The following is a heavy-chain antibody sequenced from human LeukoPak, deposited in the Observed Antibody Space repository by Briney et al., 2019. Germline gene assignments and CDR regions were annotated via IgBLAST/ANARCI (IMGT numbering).Heavy chain of an antibody. CDR2: IYYSGST. V-gene: IGHV4-59*01. J-gene: IGHJ5*02. CDR1: GGSISGYY. CDR3: ARGSVAGTVADWFDP. D-gene: IGHD6-19*01. Sequence: SETLSLTCAVSGGSISGYYWSWIRQPPGKGLEWIGYIYYSGSTNYNPSLKSRVTISVDTSKNQFSLKLSSVTAADTAVYYCARGSVAGTVADWFDPWGQGTLVTVSS.